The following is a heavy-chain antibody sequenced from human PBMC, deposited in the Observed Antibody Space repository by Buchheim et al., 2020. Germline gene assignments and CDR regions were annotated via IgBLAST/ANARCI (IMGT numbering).Heavy chain of an antibody. V-gene: IGHV4-59*01. Sequence: QVQLQESGPGLVKPSETLSLTCTVSGGSISSYYWSWIRQPPGKGLEWIGYIYYSGSTNYNPSLKSRVTISVDTSKNQFSLKLSSVTAAGTAVYYGARILLDDFWSGYYSSYGMDVWGQGTT. CDR3: ARILLDDFWSGYYSSYGMDV. J-gene: IGHJ6*02. CDR2: IYYSGST. D-gene: IGHD3-3*01. CDR1: GGSISSYY.